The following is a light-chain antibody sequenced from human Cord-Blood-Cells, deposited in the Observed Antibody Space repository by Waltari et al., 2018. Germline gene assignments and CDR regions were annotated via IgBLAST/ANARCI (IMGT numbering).Light chain of an antibody. V-gene: IGKV1-39*01. CDR1: QSISSY. CDR3: QQSYSTPLT. J-gene: IGKJ4*01. CDR2: AAS. Sequence: DIQMTQSPSSLSASVGDRVTITCRASQSISSYLNWYQQKPGKAPKLRIYAASSLQSGVPSRFSGSGSGTDFTLNISSLQPEDFATYYCQQSYSTPLTFGGGTKVEIK.